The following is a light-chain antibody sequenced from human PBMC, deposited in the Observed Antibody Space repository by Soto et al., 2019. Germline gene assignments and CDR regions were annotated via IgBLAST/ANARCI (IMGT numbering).Light chain of an antibody. CDR1: QSVSSSY. Sequence: EIVLTQSPGTLSLSPGERATLSCRASQSVSSSYLAWYQQKPGQAPRLLIYGASSRATGIPDRFSGSGSGTEFTLTISRLEPEDFAVYYWQQYGSSPYTFGQGTKLEIK. V-gene: IGKV3-20*01. J-gene: IGKJ2*01. CDR2: GAS. CDR3: QQYGSSPYT.